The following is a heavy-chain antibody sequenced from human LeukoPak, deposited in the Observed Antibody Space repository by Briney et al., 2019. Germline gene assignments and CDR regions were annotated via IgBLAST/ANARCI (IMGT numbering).Heavy chain of an antibody. CDR2: IYYSGST. J-gene: IGHJ5*02. D-gene: IGHD3-10*01. CDR1: GASISSYY. Sequence: SETLSLTCTVSGASISSYYWSWIRQPPGKGLEWIGYIYYSGSTNYNPSLKSRVTISVDTSKNQFSLKLSSVTAADTAVYYCARLRATMVRGEGWFDPWGQGTLVTVSS. V-gene: IGHV4-59*08. CDR3: ARLRATMVRGEGWFDP.